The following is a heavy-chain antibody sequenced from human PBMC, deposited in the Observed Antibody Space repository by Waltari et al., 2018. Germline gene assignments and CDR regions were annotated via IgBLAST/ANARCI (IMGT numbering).Heavy chain of an antibody. CDR3: ARPYASGWYINFDY. CDR1: GFTFSSYW. D-gene: IGHD6-19*01. CDR2: IKQDGSEN. Sequence: EVQLVESGGGFVQPGGSLRLSCSASGFTFSSYWMSWVRQAPGKGLEWVANIKQDGSENYYVDSVKGRFTFSRDNAKNSLYLQMNSLRAEDTAVYYCARPYASGWYINFDYWGQGTLVTVSS. J-gene: IGHJ4*02. V-gene: IGHV3-7*01.